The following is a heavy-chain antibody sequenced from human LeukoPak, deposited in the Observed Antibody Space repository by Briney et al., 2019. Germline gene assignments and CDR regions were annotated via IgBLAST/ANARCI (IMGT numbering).Heavy chain of an antibody. D-gene: IGHD3-22*01. CDR1: GFTFSSYG. CDR2: ISGSGGST. J-gene: IGHJ4*02. Sequence: PGGSLRLSCAASGFTFSSYGMSWVRQAPGKGLEWVSAISGSGGSTYYADPVKGRFTISRDNSKNTLYLQMNSLRAEDTAVYYCAKGDTNYYDSSGYRYWGQGTLVTVSS. V-gene: IGHV3-23*01. CDR3: AKGDTNYYDSSGYRY.